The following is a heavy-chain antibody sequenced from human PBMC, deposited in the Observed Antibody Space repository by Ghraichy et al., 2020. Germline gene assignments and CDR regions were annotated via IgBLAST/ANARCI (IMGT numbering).Heavy chain of an antibody. CDR1: GFTFRNYP. D-gene: IGHD6-19*01. V-gene: IGHV3-30-3*01. J-gene: IGHJ4*02. CDR2: ISYVESDD. CDR3: ARDTGGIGVTGNGGSVDY. Sequence: GGSLRLSCAASGFTFRNYPIHWVRQAPGKGLEWVASISYVESDDFYTDSVEGRFTISRDNTKTTVYLQMNGLRSEDTAVYYCARDTGGIGVTGNGGSVDYWGRGTLVTVSS.